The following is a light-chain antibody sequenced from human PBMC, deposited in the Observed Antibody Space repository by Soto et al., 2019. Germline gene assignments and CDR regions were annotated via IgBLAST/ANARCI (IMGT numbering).Light chain of an antibody. Sequence: ILTTQSPSSLSAFVGDRVTITCRASQDIGNFLAWYQQKPGKVPKLLIYAASTLQSGVPSRFIGSGSGTDFTLTISSLQPEDVATYYCQKCKVAPFTFGGGTKVEIK. CDR1: QDIGNF. V-gene: IGKV1-27*01. CDR2: AAS. J-gene: IGKJ4*01. CDR3: QKCKVAPFT.